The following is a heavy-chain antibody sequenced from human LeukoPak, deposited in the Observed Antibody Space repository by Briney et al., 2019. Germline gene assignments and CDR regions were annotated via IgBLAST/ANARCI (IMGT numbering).Heavy chain of an antibody. J-gene: IGHJ4*02. CDR3: ATDSTTVPGRDY. Sequence: PGGSLRLSCAASGFTFSSYSMNWVRQAPGKGLEWVSVIYSGGDTFYADSVKGRFTISRDNSKNTLYLQMNNLRAEDTAVYYCATDSTTVPGRDYWGQGALVTVSS. D-gene: IGHD6-19*01. CDR2: IYSGGDT. CDR1: GFTFSSYS. V-gene: IGHV3-66*01.